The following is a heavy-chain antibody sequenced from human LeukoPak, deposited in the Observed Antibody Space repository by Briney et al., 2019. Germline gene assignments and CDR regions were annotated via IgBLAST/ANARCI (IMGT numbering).Heavy chain of an antibody. V-gene: IGHV4-59*01. J-gene: IGHJ4*02. CDR1: GGSISSYY. CDR3: AKTTGLLEWLSFDY. D-gene: IGHD3-3*01. CDR2: IYDTGNT. Sequence: SETLSLTCTVSGGSISSYYWSWIRQPPGKGLEWIGYIYDTGNTNYNPSLKSRVTISVDTSKNQFSLKLSSVTAADTAVYYCAKTTGLLEWLSFDYWGQGILVTVS.